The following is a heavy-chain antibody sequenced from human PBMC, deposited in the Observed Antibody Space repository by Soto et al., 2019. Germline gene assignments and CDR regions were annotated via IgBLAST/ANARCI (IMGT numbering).Heavy chain of an antibody. V-gene: IGHV6-1*01. CDR2: TYYRSRFFS. D-gene: IGHD3-10*01. J-gene: IGHJ5*02. CDR3: VRDRYRSSGWFDP. CDR1: GDSVSSYSAA. Sequence: SQTLSLTCAISGDSVSSYSAAWNWIRQSPSGGLEWLGRTYYRSRFFSDYAESVKSRIIINPDTSKNQFSLQLKSVTPEDTAGYYGVRDRYRSSGWFDPWSQGTPVTVSS.